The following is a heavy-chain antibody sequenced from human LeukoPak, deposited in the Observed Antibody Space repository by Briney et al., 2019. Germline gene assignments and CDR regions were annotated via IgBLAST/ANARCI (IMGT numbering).Heavy chain of an antibody. CDR2: TYYSGST. CDR3: ARGHYYDSSGTRQAFDI. Sequence: SETLSLTCTVSGGSISGGDYYWIRIRQPPGKGLEWVGYTYYSGSTYYNPSLKSRVTISVDTSKIQFSLKPSSVTAADTAVYYCARGHYYDSSGTRQAFDIWGQGTMVTVSS. V-gene: IGHV4-30-4*08. J-gene: IGHJ3*02. CDR1: GGSISGGDYY. D-gene: IGHD3-22*01.